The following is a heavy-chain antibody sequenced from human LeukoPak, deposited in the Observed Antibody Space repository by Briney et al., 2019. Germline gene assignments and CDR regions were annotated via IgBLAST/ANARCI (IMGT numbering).Heavy chain of an antibody. CDR1: GFTFSDHY. Sequence: GGSLRLSCAASGFTFSDHYMDWVRQAPGKGLEWVGRTRNKANSYTTEYAASVKGRFTISRDDSKNSLYLQMNSLRAEDTAVYYCARVGNWPAFDIWGQGTMVTVSS. V-gene: IGHV3-72*01. J-gene: IGHJ3*02. D-gene: IGHD1-20*01. CDR3: ARVGNWPAFDI. CDR2: TRNKANSYTT.